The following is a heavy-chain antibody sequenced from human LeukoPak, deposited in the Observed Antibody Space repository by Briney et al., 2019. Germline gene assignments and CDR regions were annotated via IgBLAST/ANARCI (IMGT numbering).Heavy chain of an antibody. Sequence: SGGSLRLSCAASGFTFSSYSMNWVRQAPGKGLEWVSSISSSSSYIYYADSVKGRFTSSRDSAKNSLYLQMNSLRAEDTAVYYCARDGAYSGSYRGLFDYWGQGTLVTVSS. V-gene: IGHV3-21*01. J-gene: IGHJ4*02. CDR2: ISSSSSYI. CDR1: GFTFSSYS. CDR3: ARDGAYSGSYRGLFDY. D-gene: IGHD1-26*01.